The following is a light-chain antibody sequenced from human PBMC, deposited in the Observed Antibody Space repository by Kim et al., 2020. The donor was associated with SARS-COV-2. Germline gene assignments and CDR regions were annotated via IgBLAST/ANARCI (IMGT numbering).Light chain of an antibody. Sequence: ALGQTVRITCQGDSLRSYYATWYQQKPGQAPILVIYGKNNRPSGIPDRFSGSSSGNTASLTITGAQAEDEADYYCNSRDSGDKVIFGGGTQLTV. CDR1: SLRSYY. CDR2: GKN. J-gene: IGLJ2*01. V-gene: IGLV3-19*01. CDR3: NSRDSGDKVI.